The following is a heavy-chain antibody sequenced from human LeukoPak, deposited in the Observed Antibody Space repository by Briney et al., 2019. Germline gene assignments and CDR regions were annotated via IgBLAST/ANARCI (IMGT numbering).Heavy chain of an antibody. CDR1: GYSFSSYW. J-gene: IGHJ4*02. Sequence: GESLKISCKGLGYSFSSYWNAWVRQRGGKGLEWMGIIYPGGSETRYDPSFQGQVTISADSSTSTAYLQWSTLRASDTAMYYCARASRDGYNQNFDHWGQGTLVTVSS. CDR3: ARASRDGYNQNFDH. D-gene: IGHD5-24*01. V-gene: IGHV5-51*01. CDR2: IYPGGSET.